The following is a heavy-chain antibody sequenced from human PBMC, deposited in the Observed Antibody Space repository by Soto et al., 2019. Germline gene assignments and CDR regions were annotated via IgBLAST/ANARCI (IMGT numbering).Heavy chain of an antibody. CDR3: ARDPRNKGLDP. D-gene: IGHD4-4*01. CDR2: ISDRDGST. CDR1: GFTFSSFA. J-gene: IGHJ5*02. V-gene: IGHV3-23*01. Sequence: PGGSLRLSCAASGFTFSSFAMGWVRQAPGKGLEWVSVISDRDGSTYYADSVKGRFTISRDNSKSTLYLQMNDLRAEDTAIYFCARDPRNKGLDPWGPGTLVTVSS.